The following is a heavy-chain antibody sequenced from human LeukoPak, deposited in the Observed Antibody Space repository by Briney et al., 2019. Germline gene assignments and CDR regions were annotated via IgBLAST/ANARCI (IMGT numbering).Heavy chain of an antibody. CDR2: IYYSGST. V-gene: IGHV4-59*01. D-gene: IGHD6-19*01. CDR1: GFTFDDYG. J-gene: IGHJ4*02. CDR3: ARENSSGWSDY. Sequence: GSLRLSCAASGFTFDDYGMSWVRQAPGKGLEWIGSIYYSGSTYYNPSLKSRVTISVDTSKNQFSLKLSSVTAADTAVYYCARENSSGWSDYWGQGTLVTVSS.